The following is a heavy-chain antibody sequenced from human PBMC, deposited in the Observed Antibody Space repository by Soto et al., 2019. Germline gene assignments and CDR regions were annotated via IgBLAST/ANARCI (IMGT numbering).Heavy chain of an antibody. CDR1: GFTFSTYW. D-gene: IGHD3-16*01. Sequence: EVQLVESGGGLVQPGGSLRLSCAASGFTFSTYWMNWVRQAPGKGLEWVANIKEDGCEVYYVDSVKGRFTISSDNAKNVQFLDMNSLRGEDTAVYYCARDWGAPGRGSAFGYYYHFGMDVWGQGTTVTVPS. V-gene: IGHV3-7*05. CDR2: IKEDGCEV. J-gene: IGHJ6*02. CDR3: ARDWGAPGRGSAFGYYYHFGMDV.